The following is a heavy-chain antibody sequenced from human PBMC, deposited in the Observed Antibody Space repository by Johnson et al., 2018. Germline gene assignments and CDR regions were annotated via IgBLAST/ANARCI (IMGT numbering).Heavy chain of an antibody. V-gene: IGHV1-3*01. CDR1: GYSFTTYA. CDR3: TSTVVSAFDI. D-gene: IGHD4-23*01. CDR2: INVGNDNT. Sequence: QVQLVESGAEVKKPGASVKVSCKASGYSFTTYAMHWVRQAPGQRLEWMGWINVGNDNTKYSQNFQGRATITRDTSASTADMEVSSLRSEDTALYYCTSTVVSAFDIWGLVTMVTVSS. J-gene: IGHJ3*02.